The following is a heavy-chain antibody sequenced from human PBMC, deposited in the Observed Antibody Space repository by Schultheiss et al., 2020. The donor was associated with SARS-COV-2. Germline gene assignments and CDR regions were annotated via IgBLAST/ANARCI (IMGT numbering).Heavy chain of an antibody. D-gene: IGHD3-16*02. Sequence: ASVKVSCKASGYTFTSYDINWVRQATGQGLEWMGWMNPNSGGTNYAQKFQGRVTMTRDTSTSTVYMELSSLRSEDTAVYYCARDGSRFTYGMDVWGQGTTVTVSS. J-gene: IGHJ6*02. CDR2: MNPNSGGT. V-gene: IGHV1-8*01. CDR1: GYTFTSYD. CDR3: ARDGSRFTYGMDV.